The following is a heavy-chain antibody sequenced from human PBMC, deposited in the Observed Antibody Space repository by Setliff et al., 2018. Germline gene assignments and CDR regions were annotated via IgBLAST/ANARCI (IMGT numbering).Heavy chain of an antibody. CDR3: ARETLPYYFDY. V-gene: IGHV3-7*01. CDR2: INQDGSEI. CDR1: EFIFTNYW. J-gene: IGHJ4*02. Sequence: GGSLRLSCAASEFIFTNYWMSWVRQAPGKGLEWVANINQDGSEIYSVDSVKGRFTFSRDNAKNSLYLQMSSLRAEDTAVYYCARETLPYYFDYWGQGTLVTVSS.